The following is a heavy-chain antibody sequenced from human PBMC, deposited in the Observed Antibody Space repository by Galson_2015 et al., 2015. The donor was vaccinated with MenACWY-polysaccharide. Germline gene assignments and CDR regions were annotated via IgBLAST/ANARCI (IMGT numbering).Heavy chain of an antibody. J-gene: IGHJ6*02. Sequence: SLRLSCAASGFTLGTYTMHWVRLAPGEGLEWVSTIGSGSTHINYADSVKGRFTVSRDNARDSLYLQMDSLRTEDTAVYYCAREKEGYCGGWSCYSHGGDVRGRGTTV. CDR3: AREKEGYCGGWSCYSHGGDV. CDR1: GFTLGTYT. D-gene: IGHD2-15*01. CDR2: IGSGSTHI. V-gene: IGHV3-48*01.